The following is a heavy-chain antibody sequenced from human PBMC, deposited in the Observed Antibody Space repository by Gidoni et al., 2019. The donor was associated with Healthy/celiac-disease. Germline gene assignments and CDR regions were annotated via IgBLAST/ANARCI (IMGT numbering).Heavy chain of an antibody. J-gene: IGHJ3*02. V-gene: IGHV5-10-1*03. CDR2: IDPRYSYT. CDR3: ARRGGCSSTSCYETGDAFDI. Sequence: VQLVQSGAEVKKPGESLRISCKGSGYSFTRSWLSWVRQMPGKGLELMGRIDPRYSYTNYSPSFQGHVTISADKSISTAYLQWSSLKASDTAMYYCARRGGCSSTSCYETGDAFDIWGQGTMVTVSS. CDR1: GYSFTRSW. D-gene: IGHD2-2*01.